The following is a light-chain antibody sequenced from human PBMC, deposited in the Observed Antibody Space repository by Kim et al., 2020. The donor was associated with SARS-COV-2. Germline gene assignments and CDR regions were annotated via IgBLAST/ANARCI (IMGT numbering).Light chain of an antibody. CDR3: QVWDRSTWV. CDR2: RDT. CDR1: NIGTKN. Sequence: SVARGQTARMTCGGNNIGTKNVYWYQQKPGQAPVLVMYRDTNRPSGIPERFSGTNSGNTATRTISRAQAVDEADDYCQVWDRSTWVLGGGTQLTVL. J-gene: IGLJ3*02. V-gene: IGLV3-9*01.